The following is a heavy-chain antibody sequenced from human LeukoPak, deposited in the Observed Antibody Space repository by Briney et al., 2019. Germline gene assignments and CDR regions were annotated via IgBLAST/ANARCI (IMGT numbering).Heavy chain of an antibody. J-gene: IGHJ1*01. CDR1: GYTFANYY. Sequence: GESLKISCKASGYTFANYYIGWVRQMPGKGLEWMGIIYAGDSDTKYSPSFQGQVTISVDRSIRTAYLQWNSLKASDTAIYYCGKIATVYFQEWGQGTLVTVSS. CDR3: GKIATVYFQE. D-gene: IGHD5-24*01. CDR2: IYAGDSDT. V-gene: IGHV5-51*01.